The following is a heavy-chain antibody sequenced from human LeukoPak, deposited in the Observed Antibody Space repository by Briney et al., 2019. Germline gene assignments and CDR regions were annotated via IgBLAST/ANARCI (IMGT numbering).Heavy chain of an antibody. J-gene: IGHJ4*02. CDR2: IYPGDSDT. CDR1: GYSFTSYW. Sequence: GESLKISCKGSGYSFTSYWIGWVRQMPGKGLEWMGIIYPGDSDTRYSPSFQGQVTISADKSISTAYLQWSSLKASDTAMYYCATAPQDYYDFWSGYYTGPYYFDYWGQGTLVTVSS. V-gene: IGHV5-51*01. D-gene: IGHD3-3*01. CDR3: ATAPQDYYDFWSGYYTGPYYFDY.